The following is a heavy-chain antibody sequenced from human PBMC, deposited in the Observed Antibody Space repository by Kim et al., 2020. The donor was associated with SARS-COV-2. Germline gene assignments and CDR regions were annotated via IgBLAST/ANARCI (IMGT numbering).Heavy chain of an antibody. CDR2: ISWNSGSI. CDR3: AKDISLYTYYYYGMDV. Sequence: GGSLRLSCAASGFTFDDYAMHWVRQAPGKGLEWVSGISWNSGSIGYADSVKGRFTISRDNAKNSLYLQMNSLRAEDTALYYCAKDISLYTYYYYGMDVWGQGTTVTVSS. CDR1: GFTFDDYA. D-gene: IGHD2-2*02. V-gene: IGHV3-9*01. J-gene: IGHJ6*02.